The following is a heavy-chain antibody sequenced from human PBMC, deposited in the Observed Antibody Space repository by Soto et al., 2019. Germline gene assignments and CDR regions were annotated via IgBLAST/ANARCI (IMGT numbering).Heavy chain of an antibody. CDR3: ARVGATTYYYYGMDV. V-gene: IGHV4-59*01. J-gene: IGHJ6*02. CDR2: IYYSGST. D-gene: IGHD1-26*01. Sequence: SETLSLTCTVSGGSISSYYCSWIRQPPGKGLEWIGYIYYSGSTNYNPSLKSRVTISVDTSKNQFSLKLSSVTAADTAVYYCARVGATTYYYYGMDVWGQGTTVTVSS. CDR1: GGSISSYY.